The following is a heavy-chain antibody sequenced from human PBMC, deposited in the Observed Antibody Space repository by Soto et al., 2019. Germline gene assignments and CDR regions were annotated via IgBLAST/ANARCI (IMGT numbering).Heavy chain of an antibody. CDR1: GFTFSSYG. CDR2: ISGSGSST. Sequence: GGSLRLSCAASGFTFSSYGMSWVRQAPGKGLEWVAAISGSGSSTYYADSVKGRFTISRDNSKNTLYLQMNSLRAEDTAVYYCASGYYDFWSGYYPTFDYWGQGTLVTVSS. CDR3: ASGYYDFWSGYYPTFDY. J-gene: IGHJ4*02. V-gene: IGHV3-23*01. D-gene: IGHD3-3*01.